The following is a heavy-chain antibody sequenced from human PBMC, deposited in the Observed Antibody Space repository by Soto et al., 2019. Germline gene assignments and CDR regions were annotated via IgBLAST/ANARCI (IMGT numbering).Heavy chain of an antibody. Sequence: QVQLQESGPGLVKPSETLSLTCTVSGGSMSSYYWSWIRQPPGKGLEWIGYIYYSGSTIYNPSLKSRVTISVDTSKTQYPLKLSSVTAANTAVYYCARYGSGRLVWFDPWGQGTLVTVSS. V-gene: IGHV4-59*01. CDR1: GGSMSSYY. D-gene: IGHD3-10*01. CDR3: ARYGSGRLVWFDP. J-gene: IGHJ5*02. CDR2: IYYSGST.